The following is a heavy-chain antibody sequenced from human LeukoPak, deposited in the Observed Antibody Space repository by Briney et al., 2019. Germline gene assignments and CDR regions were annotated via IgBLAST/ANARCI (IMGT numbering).Heavy chain of an antibody. Sequence: SETLSLTCTVSGGSISSGYYWSWIRQPPGKGLEWIGEINHSGSTNYNPSLKSRVTISVDTSKNQFSLKLSSVTAADTAVYYCARVAGPGIAVAGNNYYYGMDVWGQGTTVTVSS. CDR2: INHSGST. CDR3: ARVAGPGIAVAGNNYYYGMDV. CDR1: GGSISSGYY. J-gene: IGHJ6*02. D-gene: IGHD6-19*01. V-gene: IGHV4-34*01.